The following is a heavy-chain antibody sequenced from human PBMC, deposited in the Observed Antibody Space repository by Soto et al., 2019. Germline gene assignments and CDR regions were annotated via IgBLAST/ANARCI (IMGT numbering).Heavy chain of an antibody. D-gene: IGHD3-22*01. CDR3: AREGSSGLFDF. J-gene: IGHJ4*02. CDR1: GFSFGDYY. V-gene: IGHV3-11*05. Sequence: GGSLRLSCAASGFSFGDYYMSWIRQAPGKGLEWLSYISGNSLYITYEDSLKGRFTASRDNAKNSLYLQLSSLGADDTAVYYCAREGSSGLFDFWGQGALVTVSS. CDR2: ISGNSLYI.